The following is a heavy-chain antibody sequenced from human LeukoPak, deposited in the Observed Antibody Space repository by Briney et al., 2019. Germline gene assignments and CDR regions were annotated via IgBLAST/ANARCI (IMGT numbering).Heavy chain of an antibody. CDR3: ARVHYGSGSYPRSAAYYYYYYGMDV. D-gene: IGHD3-10*01. Sequence: GGSLRLSCAASGFTFSSYSMNWVRQAPGKGLEWVSSISSSSSYIYYADSVKGRFTISRDNAKNSLYLQMNSLRAEDTAVYYCARVHYGSGSYPRSAAYYYYYYGMDVWGKGTTVTVSS. J-gene: IGHJ6*04. CDR2: ISSSSSYI. CDR1: GFTFSSYS. V-gene: IGHV3-21*01.